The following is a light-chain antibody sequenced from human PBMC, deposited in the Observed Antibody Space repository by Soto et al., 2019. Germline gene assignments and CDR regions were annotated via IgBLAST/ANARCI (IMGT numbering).Light chain of an antibody. V-gene: IGLV2-11*01. J-gene: IGLJ1*01. CDR1: SSDVGGYNY. Sequence: QSALTQPRSVSGSPGQSVTISCTGTSSDVGGYNYVSWYQQHPGKAPKLMIYDVSMRPSGFPDRFSGSKSGNTASLTISGLQAEDEADYYCCSYAGSSYVFGTGTKVTVL. CDR2: DVS. CDR3: CSYAGSSYV.